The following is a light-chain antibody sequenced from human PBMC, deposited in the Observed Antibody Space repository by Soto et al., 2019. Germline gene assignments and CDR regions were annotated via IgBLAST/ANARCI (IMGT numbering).Light chain of an antibody. CDR1: QDIGKD. V-gene: IGKV1-6*01. J-gene: IGKJ1*01. CDR2: EAS. CDR3: LQDYNYPRT. Sequence: AIQMTLSPSSLSASVGDRVTLTCRASQDIGKDLGWYQQKPGEAPKLLIFEASTVQTGVPSRFSGSGSGTDFTLTISSLQPEDFATYFCLQDYNYPRTFGQGTTVALK.